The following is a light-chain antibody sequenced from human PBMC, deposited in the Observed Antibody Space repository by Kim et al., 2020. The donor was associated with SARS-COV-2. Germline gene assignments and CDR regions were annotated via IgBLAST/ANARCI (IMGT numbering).Light chain of an antibody. CDR1: QSVSSSY. CDR2: GAS. CDR3: QQYGSSSWT. J-gene: IGKJ1*01. V-gene: IGKV3-20*01. Sequence: LAPGERATLSCRASQSVSSSYLAWYQQKPGQAPRLLIYGASSRATGIPDRFSGSGSGTDFTLTISRLEPEDFAVYYCQQYGSSSWTFGQGTKVDIK.